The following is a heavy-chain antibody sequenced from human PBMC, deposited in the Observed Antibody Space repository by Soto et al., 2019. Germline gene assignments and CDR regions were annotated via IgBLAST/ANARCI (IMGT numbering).Heavy chain of an antibody. J-gene: IGHJ5*02. CDR1: GYTFTSYY. CDR2: INPSGGST. CDR3: ARDSSAAAGTGWFDP. Sequence: QVQRVQSGAEVKKPGASVKVSCKASGYTFTSYYLHWVRQAPGQELERMGRINPSGGSTSYAQKFQGSVTMTRDTSTSTVYMELSSLRSEDTAVYYCARDSSAAAGTGWFDPWGQGTLVTVSS. V-gene: IGHV1-46*01. D-gene: IGHD6-13*01.